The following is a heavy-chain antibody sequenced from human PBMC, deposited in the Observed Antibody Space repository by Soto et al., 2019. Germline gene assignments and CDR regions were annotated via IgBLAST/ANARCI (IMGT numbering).Heavy chain of an antibody. D-gene: IGHD3-10*01. J-gene: IGHJ4*01. Sequence: EVQLVESGGGLVKPGESLRLSCAASGFTFNTYSMNWVRQAPGKGLELVSSISTGGSSIVYADSVRGRFSISRDNTNNSLYLQMNSLRAEDTAVYYCARHHFGSSSDYWGHGTLVTVSS. CDR2: ISTGGSSI. V-gene: IGHV3-21*01. CDR1: GFTFNTYS. CDR3: ARHHFGSSSDY.